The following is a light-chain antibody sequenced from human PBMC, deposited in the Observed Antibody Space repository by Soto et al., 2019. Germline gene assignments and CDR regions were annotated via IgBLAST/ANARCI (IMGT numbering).Light chain of an antibody. J-gene: IGLJ1*01. Sequence: QSALTQPPSASGSPRQSVTISCTGTSSDVGGHNYVSWYQQHPGKAPKLMIYEVTQRPSGVPDRFSGSKSGNTASLTVSGLQAEDEADYYCCSYAGNNNVFGTGTKLTVL. CDR2: EVT. V-gene: IGLV2-8*01. CDR3: CSYAGNNNV. CDR1: SSDVGGHNY.